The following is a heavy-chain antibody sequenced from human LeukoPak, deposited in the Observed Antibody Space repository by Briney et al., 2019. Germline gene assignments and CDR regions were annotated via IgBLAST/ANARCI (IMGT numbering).Heavy chain of an antibody. CDR1: GYTFSDYY. Sequence: ASVKVSCKASGYTFSDYYMHWERQAPGQGLEWMGWVNPNSGGTNYAQKFQGRFTMTRDTSINTAYMEVSGLRSDDTAVYYCSRRAPTIAMTCTGLDYWGQGTLVAVSS. J-gene: IGHJ4*02. V-gene: IGHV1-2*02. CDR2: VNPNSGGT. D-gene: IGHD6-19*01. CDR3: SRRAPTIAMTCTGLDY.